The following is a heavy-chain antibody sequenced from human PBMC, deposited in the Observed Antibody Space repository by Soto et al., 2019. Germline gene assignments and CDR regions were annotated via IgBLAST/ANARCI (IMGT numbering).Heavy chain of an antibody. D-gene: IGHD5-12*01. CDR3: AREGVDSGWPAFDY. J-gene: IGHJ4*02. V-gene: IGHV3-30-3*01. Sequence: QVQLVESGGGVVQPGRSLRLSCAASGFTFSSYAMHWVRQAPGKGLEWVAVISYDGSNKYYADSVKGRFTISRDNSKNTLYLQMHSLRAEETAVYYCAREGVDSGWPAFDYWGQGTLVTVSS. CDR1: GFTFSSYA. CDR2: ISYDGSNK.